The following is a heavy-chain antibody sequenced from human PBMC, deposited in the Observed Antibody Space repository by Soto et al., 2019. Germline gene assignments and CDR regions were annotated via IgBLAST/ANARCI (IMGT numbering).Heavy chain of an antibody. V-gene: IGHV4-59*01. J-gene: IGHJ4*02. CDR1: GGSISNYY. CDR2: IYYSGST. CDR3: ARRSTGWQYFDY. D-gene: IGHD2-8*02. Sequence: SETLSLTCTVSGGSISNYYWSWIRQPPGKGLEWIGYIYYSGSTNYNPSLKSRVTISVDTSRNQFSLKLSSVTAADTAVYYCARRSTGWQYFDYWGQGTLVTVSS.